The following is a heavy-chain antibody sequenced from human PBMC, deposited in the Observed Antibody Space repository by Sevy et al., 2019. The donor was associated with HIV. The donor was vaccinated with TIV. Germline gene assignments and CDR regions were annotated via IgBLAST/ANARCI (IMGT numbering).Heavy chain of an antibody. V-gene: IGHV6-1*01. CDR3: ARNILHYCSGGSCDLYNWFAP. Sequence: QSQTLSLTCAISGDSVSSNSAAWNWIRQSPSRGLEWLGRTYYRSKLYNDYAVTVKSRITINPDTSKNQYSLQLNSVTPEDTAEYYCARNILHYCSGGSCDLYNWFAPWGLGTLVTVAS. J-gene: IGHJ5*02. CDR1: GDSVSSNSAA. CDR2: TYYRSKLYN. D-gene: IGHD2-15*01.